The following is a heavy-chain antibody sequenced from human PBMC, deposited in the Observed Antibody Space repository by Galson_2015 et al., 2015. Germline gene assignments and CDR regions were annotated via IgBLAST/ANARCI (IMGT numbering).Heavy chain of an antibody. CDR1: GGSISSGGYY. D-gene: IGHD2-15*01. J-gene: IGHJ3*02. CDR2: IYYSGST. CDR3: ARKPLGYCSGGSCPGGAFDI. Sequence: TLSLTCTVSGGSISSGGYYWSWIRQHPGKGLEWIGYIYYSGSTYYNPSLKSLVTISVDTSKNQFSLKLSSVTAADTAVYYCARKPLGYCSGGSCPGGAFDIWGQGTMVTVSS. V-gene: IGHV4-31*01.